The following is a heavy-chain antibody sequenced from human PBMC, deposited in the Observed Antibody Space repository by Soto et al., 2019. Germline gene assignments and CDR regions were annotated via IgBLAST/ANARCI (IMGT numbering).Heavy chain of an antibody. CDR3: ARDLIGDGSWDAFDI. J-gene: IGHJ3*02. V-gene: IGHV3-53*01. Sequence: GGSLRLSCAASGFTVSSNYMSWVRQAPGKGLEWVSVIYSGGSTYYADSVKGRFTISRDNSKNTLYLQMNSLRAEDTAVYYCARDLIGDGSWDAFDIWGQGTMVTVSS. D-gene: IGHD1-26*01. CDR1: GFTVSSNY. CDR2: IYSGGST.